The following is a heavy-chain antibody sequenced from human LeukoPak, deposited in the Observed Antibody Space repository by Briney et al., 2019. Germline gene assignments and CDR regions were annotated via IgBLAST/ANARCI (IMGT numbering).Heavy chain of an antibody. V-gene: IGHV3-20*04. CDR3: ARGKSSSWSYYYYYMDV. J-gene: IGHJ6*03. CDR2: INWNGGST. Sequence: GSLRLSCAASGFTSDDYGMSWVRQAPGKGLEWVSGINWNGGSTGYADSVKGRFTISRDNAKNSLYLQMNSLRAEDTALNYCARGKSSSWSYYYYYMDVWGKGTTVTVSS. CDR1: GFTSDDYG. D-gene: IGHD6-13*01.